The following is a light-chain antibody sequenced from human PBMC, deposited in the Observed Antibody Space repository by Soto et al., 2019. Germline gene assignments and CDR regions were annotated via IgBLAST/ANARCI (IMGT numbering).Light chain of an antibody. CDR2: GAS. Sequence: EIVLTQSSGTLSLPPGQRATHSCEASQSVSSSYLAWYQQKPGQAHRLLIYGASSRATGIPDRFSGSGSGTDFTLTISRLEPEDFAVYYCQQYGSSPRVTFGPGTKLEIK. CDR1: QSVSSSY. CDR3: QQYGSSPRVT. J-gene: IGKJ4*01. V-gene: IGKV3-20*01.